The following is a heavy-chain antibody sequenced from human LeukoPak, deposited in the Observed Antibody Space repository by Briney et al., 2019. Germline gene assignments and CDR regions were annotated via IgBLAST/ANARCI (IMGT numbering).Heavy chain of an antibody. CDR1: GFTFSSYW. Sequence: GGSLRLSCAASGFTFSSYWMSWVRQAPGKGLEWVANIKQDGSEKYYVDSVKGRFTISRDNAKNSLYLQMNSLRAEDTAVYYCAGDLSVRGRCYFDYWGQGTLVTVSS. CDR2: IKQDGSEK. V-gene: IGHV3-7*01. CDR3: AGDLSVRGRCYFDY. J-gene: IGHJ4*02. D-gene: IGHD1-26*01.